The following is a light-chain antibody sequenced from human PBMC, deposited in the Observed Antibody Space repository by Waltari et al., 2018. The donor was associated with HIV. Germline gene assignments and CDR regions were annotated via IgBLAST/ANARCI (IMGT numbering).Light chain of an antibody. J-gene: IGLJ2*01. CDR3: SSYAGSSNVV. CDR2: EVS. CDR1: SSDVGGYNY. Sequence: QSALTQPPSASGSPGQSVTISCTGTSSDVGGYNYVSWYQQHPGKAPKLMIYEVSKRPSGVPDRFSGSKSGNTASLTVSGRQAEDEADYYCSSYAGSSNVVFGGGTKLTVL. V-gene: IGLV2-8*01.